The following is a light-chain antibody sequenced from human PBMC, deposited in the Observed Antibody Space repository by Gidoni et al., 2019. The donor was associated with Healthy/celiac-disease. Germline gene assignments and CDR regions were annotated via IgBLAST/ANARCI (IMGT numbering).Light chain of an antibody. J-gene: IGKJ2*01. Sequence: DIQMTQSPSSLSASVGDRVTITCRASQSISSYLNWYQQQPETAPKLLIYAASSLQSGVPSRFSGSGSGTDFTLTISSLQPDDFATYYCQQSYSTPPTFGQGTKLEIK. CDR1: QSISSY. CDR3: QQSYSTPPT. V-gene: IGKV1-39*01. CDR2: AAS.